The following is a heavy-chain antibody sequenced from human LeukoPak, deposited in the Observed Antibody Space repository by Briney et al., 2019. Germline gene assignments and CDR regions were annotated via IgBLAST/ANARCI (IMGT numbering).Heavy chain of an antibody. Sequence: GGSLRLSCAASGFTFSSYGMHWVRQAPGKGLEWVAVIWYDGSNKYYADSVKGRFTISRDNPKNTLYLQMNSLRAEDTAVYYCAREDYGEPGGAFDIWGQGTMVTVSS. J-gene: IGHJ3*02. CDR3: AREDYGEPGGAFDI. CDR2: IWYDGSNK. V-gene: IGHV3-33*01. D-gene: IGHD4-17*01. CDR1: GFTFSSYG.